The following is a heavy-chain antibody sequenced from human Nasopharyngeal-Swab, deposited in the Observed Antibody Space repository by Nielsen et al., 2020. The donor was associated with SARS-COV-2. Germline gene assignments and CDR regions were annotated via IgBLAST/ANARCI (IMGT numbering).Heavy chain of an antibody. Sequence: VRQVPGKGLEWVSGVSGSGGTTKYADSVKGRFTISRDNSKNKLYLQMHSLRVEDTAVYYCAKDRCCSGGACYFSGFDYWGLGTLVTVSS. CDR3: AKDRCCSGGACYFSGFDY. CDR2: VSGSGGTT. J-gene: IGHJ4*02. D-gene: IGHD2-15*01. V-gene: IGHV3-23*01.